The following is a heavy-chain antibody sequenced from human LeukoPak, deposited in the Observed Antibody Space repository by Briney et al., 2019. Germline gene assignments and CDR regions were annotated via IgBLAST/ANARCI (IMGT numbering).Heavy chain of an antibody. CDR2: VYYSGDT. CDR1: GDSVTSALEY. V-gene: IGHV4-61*01. J-gene: IGHJ4*02. D-gene: IGHD6-13*01. CDR3: ARVNVIAAHPVVDF. Sequence: SETLSLTCTVSGDSVTSALEYWSWIRQSPGKGLEWIGYVYYSGDTNYNPSLKSRLTMSVDTSKNQFSLNLGSVTAADTAVYYCARVNVIAAHPVVDFWGQGTLVTVSS.